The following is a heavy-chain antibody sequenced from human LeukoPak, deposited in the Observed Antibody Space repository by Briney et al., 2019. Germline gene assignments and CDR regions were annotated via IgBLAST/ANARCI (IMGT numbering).Heavy chain of an antibody. D-gene: IGHD1-26*01. Sequence: GRSLRLSCAASGFTFSSYGMHWVRQAPGKGLEWVEVISYDGSNKYYADSVKGRFTISRDNSKNTLYLQMNSLRAEDTAVYYCAKVGAAVPIDYWGQGTLVTVSS. CDR1: GFTFSSYG. CDR3: AKVGAAVPIDY. V-gene: IGHV3-30*18. J-gene: IGHJ4*02. CDR2: ISYDGSNK.